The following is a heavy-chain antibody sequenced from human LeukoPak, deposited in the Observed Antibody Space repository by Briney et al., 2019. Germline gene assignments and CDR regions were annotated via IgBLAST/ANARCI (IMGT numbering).Heavy chain of an antibody. J-gene: IGHJ4*02. V-gene: IGHV4-39*01. Sequence: KPSETLSLTCTVSGGSISSSSYYWGWIRQPPGKGLEWIGSIYYSGSTYYNPSLKSRVTISVDTSKNQFSLKLSSVIAADTAVYYCARAIAAAFDYWGQGTLVTVSS. CDR3: ARAIAAAFDY. D-gene: IGHD6-13*01. CDR1: GGSISSSSYY. CDR2: IYYSGST.